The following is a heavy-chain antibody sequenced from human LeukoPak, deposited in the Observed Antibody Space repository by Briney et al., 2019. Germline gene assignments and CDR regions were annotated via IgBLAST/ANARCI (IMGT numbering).Heavy chain of an antibody. CDR1: GYKFTNYW. J-gene: IGHJ4*02. D-gene: IGHD4-17*01. V-gene: IGHV5-51*01. CDR2: IYPGDSET. CDR3: ARALRTGQGDYVPVL. Sequence: PGEFLKISCKASGYKFTNYWIGWVRQMPGKGLEWMTIIYPGDSETRYSPSFQGQVTISADKSIGTMYLQWSSLKASDTAMYYCARALRTGQGDYVPVLWGQGTLVIVSS.